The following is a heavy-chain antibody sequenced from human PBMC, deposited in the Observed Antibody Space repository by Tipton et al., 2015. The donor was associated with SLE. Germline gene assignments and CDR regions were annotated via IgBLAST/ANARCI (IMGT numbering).Heavy chain of an antibody. Sequence: SLRLSCAASGFTFSNYDMHWVRQATGKGLEWVSGIGTAGDTYYPGSVKGRFSISRENAKNSLYLQMNSLRAGDTAVYYCAREAKGGWPFYYYYGMDVWGQGTTVTVSS. D-gene: IGHD6-19*01. V-gene: IGHV3-13*01. CDR2: IGTAGDT. CDR1: GFTFSNYD. CDR3: AREAKGGWPFYYYYGMDV. J-gene: IGHJ6*02.